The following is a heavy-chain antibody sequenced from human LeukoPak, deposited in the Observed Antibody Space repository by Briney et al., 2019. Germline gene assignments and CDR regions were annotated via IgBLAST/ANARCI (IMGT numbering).Heavy chain of an antibody. J-gene: IGHJ1*01. CDR1: RFTFSAYA. CDR2: ISVSGDTT. D-gene: IGHD1-26*01. CDR3: ANLWAPPVGPTRKN. V-gene: IGHV3-23*01. Sequence: PGGSLRLSCAASRFTFSAYAMSWVRQAPGKGLEWVSTISVSGDTTYYADSVKGRFTISRDNSQNTLYLQMNSLRADDTAVYYCANLWAPPVGPTRKNWGQGTLVTVSS.